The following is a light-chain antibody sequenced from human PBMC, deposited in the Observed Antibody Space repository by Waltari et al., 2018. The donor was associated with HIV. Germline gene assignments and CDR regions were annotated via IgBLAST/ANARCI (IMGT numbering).Light chain of an antibody. Sequence: QSALTQPASVSGSPGQSITISCTGTSSDVGTYNLVSWYQQHPGKAPKLMIYEVSKRRSGASNRCSGSKSGNTASLTSSGLEAEDEADDYCCTYAGSSTGVFGGGTKLTVL. CDR2: EVS. V-gene: IGLV2-23*02. CDR1: SSDVGTYNL. CDR3: CTYAGSSTGV. J-gene: IGLJ3*02.